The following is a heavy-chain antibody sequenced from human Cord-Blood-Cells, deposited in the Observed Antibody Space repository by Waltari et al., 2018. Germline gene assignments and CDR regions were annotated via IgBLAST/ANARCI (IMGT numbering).Heavy chain of an antibody. V-gene: IGHV3-23*01. J-gene: IGHJ2*01. D-gene: IGHD3-3*01. CDR2: ISGSGGST. CDR1: YA. CDR3: AKASYYDFWSGYYWYFDL. Sequence: YAMSWVRQAPGKGLEWVSAISGSGGSTYYADSVKGRFTISRDNSKNTLYLQMNSLRAEDTAVYYCAKASYYDFWSGYYWYFDLWGRGTLVTVSS.